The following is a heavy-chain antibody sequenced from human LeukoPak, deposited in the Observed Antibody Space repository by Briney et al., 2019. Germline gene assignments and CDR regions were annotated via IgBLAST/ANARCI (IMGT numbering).Heavy chain of an antibody. CDR3: TTGPYYGSVPGDY. Sequence: GGSLRLSCAASGFTFSNAWMSWVRQAPGKGLEWVGRIKSKTDGGTTDYAAPVKGRFTISRDDSKNTLYLQMNSLKTEDTAVYYCTTGPYYGSVPGDYWGQGTLVTVSS. V-gene: IGHV3-15*01. J-gene: IGHJ4*02. CDR1: GFTFSNAW. D-gene: IGHD3-10*01. CDR2: IKSKTDGGTT.